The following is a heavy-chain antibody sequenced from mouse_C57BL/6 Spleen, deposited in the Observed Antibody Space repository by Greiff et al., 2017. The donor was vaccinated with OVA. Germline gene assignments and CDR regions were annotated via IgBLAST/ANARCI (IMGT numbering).Heavy chain of an antibody. CDR2: INPSSGYT. J-gene: IGHJ4*01. CDR3: ARDHDYDNYYAMDY. D-gene: IGHD2-4*01. CDR1: GYTFTSYT. Sequence: VQLQQSGAELARPGASVKMSCKASGYTFTSYTMHWVKQRPGQGLEWIGYINPSSGYTKYNQKFTDKATLTADKSSSTAYMQLSSLTSEDSAVYYCARDHDYDNYYAMDYWGQGTSVTVSS. V-gene: IGHV1-4*01.